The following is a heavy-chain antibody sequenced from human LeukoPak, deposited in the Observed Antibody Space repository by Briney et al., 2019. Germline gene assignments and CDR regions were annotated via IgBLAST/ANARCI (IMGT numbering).Heavy chain of an antibody. CDR2: ISSSGGST. V-gene: IGHV3-23*01. CDR3: AKDGKARNWNYFQAKPVY. D-gene: IGHD1-7*01. CDR1: GFTFTTYS. J-gene: IGHJ4*02. Sequence: GGSLRLSCAASGFTFTTYSMNWVRQAPGKGLEWVSSISSSGGSTYYADSVKGRFTISRDNSKNTLYLQMNSLSPEDTAVYYCAKDGKARNWNYFQAKPVYWGQGTLVTVSS.